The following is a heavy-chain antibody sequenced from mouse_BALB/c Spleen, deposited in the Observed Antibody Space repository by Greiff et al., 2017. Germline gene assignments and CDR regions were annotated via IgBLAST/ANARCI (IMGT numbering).Heavy chain of an antibody. CDR3: ARQGYDDGDYFDY. CDR1: GFTFSSYG. Sequence: EVKLMESGGDLVKPGGSLKLSCAASGFTFSSYGMSWVRQTPDKRLEWVATISSGGSYTYYPDSVKGRFTISRDNAKNTLYLQMSSLKSEDTAMYYCARQGYDDGDYFDYWGQGTTLTVSS. D-gene: IGHD2-14*01. J-gene: IGHJ2*01. CDR2: ISSGGSYT. V-gene: IGHV5-6*01.